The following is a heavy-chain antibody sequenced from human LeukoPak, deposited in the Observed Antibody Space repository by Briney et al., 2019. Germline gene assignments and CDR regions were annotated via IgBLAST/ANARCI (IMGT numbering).Heavy chain of an antibody. V-gene: IGHV1-2*02. J-gene: IGHJ4*02. Sequence: ASVKVSCKASGYSFTGNTMHWVRQAPGQGLEWLGWINPSSGGTNYAQKFRDRVTMTRDTSITTAYMELSRLTSDDTAIYYCARVYCNIIMCHTWLDYWGQGTPVTVSS. D-gene: IGHD2/OR15-2a*01. CDR2: INPSSGGT. CDR3: ARVYCNIIMCHTWLDY. CDR1: GYSFTGNT.